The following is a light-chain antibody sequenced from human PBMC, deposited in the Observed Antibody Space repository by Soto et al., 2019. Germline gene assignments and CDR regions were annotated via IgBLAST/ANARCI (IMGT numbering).Light chain of an antibody. Sequence: EIVMTQSPVTLSVSPGERATLSCRASQSVGSQLAWFQQKAGQAPRLLIYDASTRATGIPARFSGSGSGTEFTLTISRLEPEDFAVYYCQQYGTSPQTFGQGTKVDIK. CDR1: QSVGSQ. J-gene: IGKJ1*01. V-gene: IGKV3-15*01. CDR2: DAS. CDR3: QQYGTSPQT.